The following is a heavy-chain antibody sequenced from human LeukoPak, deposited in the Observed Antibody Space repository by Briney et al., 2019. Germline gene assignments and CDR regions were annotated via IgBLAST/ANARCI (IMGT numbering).Heavy chain of an antibody. CDR1: RFTFNSYA. V-gene: IGHV3-23*01. J-gene: IGHJ4*02. D-gene: IGHD5-12*01. Sequence: TGGSLRLSCAASRFTFNSYAMSWVRQAPGKGLEWVSVIGGSNGITFYVGSVKGRFTISRDNSKDTLYLQMNSLRAVDTAVYYCARNENSGWGYFDYWGQGTLVTVSS. CDR2: IGGSNGIT. CDR3: ARNENSGWGYFDY.